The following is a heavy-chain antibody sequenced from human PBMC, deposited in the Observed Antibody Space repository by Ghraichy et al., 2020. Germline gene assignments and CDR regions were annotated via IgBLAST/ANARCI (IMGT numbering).Heavy chain of an antibody. V-gene: IGHV3-48*02. CDR3: ARDGLRGYDMDV. J-gene: IGHJ6*02. Sequence: GGSLRLSCAASGFTFSHYHMNWVRQPPGKGLEWVSYIDTSSRTIYYADSVKGRFTISRDNAKNSLYLQMNSLRDEDTAVYYCARDGLRGYDMDVWGQGTTVTVSS. CDR1: GFTFSHYH. D-gene: IGHD6-19*01. CDR2: IDTSSRTI.